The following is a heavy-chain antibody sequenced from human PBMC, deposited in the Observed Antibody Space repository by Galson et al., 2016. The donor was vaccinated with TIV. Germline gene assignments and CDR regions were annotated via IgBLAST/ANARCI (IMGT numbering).Heavy chain of an antibody. V-gene: IGHV3-23*01. D-gene: IGHD2-21*02. CDR3: ARVRGYCGGDCTNGYFDY. CDR1: GFSFIKYA. Sequence: SLRLSCAASGFSFIKYAMTWVRQAPGKGLEWVSGITAVGENRDYADSVKGRFTISRDNSKTTFVLQMTRLRAEDTAVYYCARVRGYCGGDCTNGYFDYWGQGPLVAVSS. J-gene: IGHJ4*02. CDR2: ITAVGENR.